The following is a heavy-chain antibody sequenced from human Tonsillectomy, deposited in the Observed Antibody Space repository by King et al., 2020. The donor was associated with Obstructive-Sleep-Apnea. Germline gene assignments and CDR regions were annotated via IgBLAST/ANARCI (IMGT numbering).Heavy chain of an antibody. CDR1: GGSISSGGYY. D-gene: IGHD2-8*02. V-gene: IGHV4-31*03. CDR3: ARGPDGTGYFDL. Sequence: VQLQESGPGLVKPSQTLSLTCTVSGGSISSGGYYWSWIRQHPGKGLEWIGYIYYSGSTYYNPSLKSRVTISVDTSKNQFSLKLSSGTAADTAVYYCARGPDGTGYFDLWGRGTLVTVSS. CDR2: IYYSGST. J-gene: IGHJ2*01.